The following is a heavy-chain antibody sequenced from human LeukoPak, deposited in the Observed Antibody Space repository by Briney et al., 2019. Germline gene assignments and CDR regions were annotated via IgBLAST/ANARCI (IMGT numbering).Heavy chain of an antibody. V-gene: IGHV3-33*01. Sequence: GRSLRLSCAASGFTFSNYGMHWVRQAPGKGLGWVAVIWYDGGNKYYADSVKGRFTISRDNSKNTLYLQMNSLRTEDTAVYYCARGRGYDSGTYNYAFSDYWGQGTLVTVSS. CDR3: ARGRGYDSGTYNYAFSDY. CDR1: GFTFSNYG. J-gene: IGHJ4*02. D-gene: IGHD3-22*01. CDR2: IWYDGGNK.